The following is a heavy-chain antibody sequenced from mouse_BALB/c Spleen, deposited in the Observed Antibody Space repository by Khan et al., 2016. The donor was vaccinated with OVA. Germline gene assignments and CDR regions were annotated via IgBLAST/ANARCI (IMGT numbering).Heavy chain of an antibody. CDR3: SRGGPYHGNYGAWVAY. CDR2: INPTNIYT. V-gene: IGHV1-4*01. J-gene: IGHJ3*01. CDR1: GYTFTSYT. D-gene: IGHD2-10*01. Sequence: QVQLQQSGAELARPGASVKMSCKASGYTFTSYTIHWVKQRPGQGLEWIGYINPTNIYTNYNQKFRDQATLTADKSSRTAYMQLSSLTSEDSAVYYCSRGGPYHGNYGAWVAYWGQGTLVTVSA.